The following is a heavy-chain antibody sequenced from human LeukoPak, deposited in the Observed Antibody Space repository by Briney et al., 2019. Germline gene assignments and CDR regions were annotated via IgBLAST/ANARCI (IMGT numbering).Heavy chain of an antibody. CDR1: GFTFSSYS. CDR2: ISSSSTI. CDR3: AEVSMDV. Sequence: GGSLRLSCAASGFTFSSYSMNWVRQAPGKGLEWVSYISSSSTIYYADSVKGRFTISRDNAKNSLYLQMNSLRAEDTAVYYCAEVSMDVWGKGTTVTVSS. J-gene: IGHJ6*03. V-gene: IGHV3-48*01.